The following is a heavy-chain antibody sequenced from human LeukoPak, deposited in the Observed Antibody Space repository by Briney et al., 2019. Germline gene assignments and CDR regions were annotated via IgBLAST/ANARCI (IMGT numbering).Heavy chain of an antibody. CDR3: ARDFWEGATPLGY. D-gene: IGHD1-26*01. Sequence: GGSLRLSCAASGFTSSSYSMNWVRQAPGKGLEWVSSISSSSSYIYYADSVEGRFTISRDNAKNSLYLQMNSLRAEDTAVYYCARDFWEGATPLGYWGQGTLVTVSS. J-gene: IGHJ4*02. CDR2: ISSSSSYI. V-gene: IGHV3-21*01. CDR1: GFTSSSYS.